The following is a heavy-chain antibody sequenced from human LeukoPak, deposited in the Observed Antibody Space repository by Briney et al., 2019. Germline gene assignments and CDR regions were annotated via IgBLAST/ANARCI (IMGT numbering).Heavy chain of an antibody. CDR3: ARTQYSSGWLNFDY. J-gene: IGHJ4*02. D-gene: IGHD6-19*01. Sequence: ASVKVSCKASGYTFTSYDINWVRQATGQGLEWMGWMNPNSGNTGYAQKFQGRVTITADESTSTAYMELSSLRSEDTAVYYCARTQYSSGWLNFDYWGQGTLVTVSS. CDR2: MNPNSGNT. V-gene: IGHV1-8*01. CDR1: GYTFTSYD.